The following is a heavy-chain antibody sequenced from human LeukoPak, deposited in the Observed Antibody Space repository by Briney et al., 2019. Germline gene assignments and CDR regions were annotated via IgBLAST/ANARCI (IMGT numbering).Heavy chain of an antibody. Sequence: GGSLRLSCAASGFTFSSSAMRWVRQAPGNGLEWVSGISGSGASIFYADSVKGRFTISRDNSKNTVYLQMNSLRDEDTAVYYCAKVTSRPHYFEYWGQGTLVTVSS. J-gene: IGHJ4*02. D-gene: IGHD6-6*01. CDR1: GFTFSSSA. CDR3: AKVTSRPHYFEY. V-gene: IGHV3-23*01. CDR2: ISGSGASI.